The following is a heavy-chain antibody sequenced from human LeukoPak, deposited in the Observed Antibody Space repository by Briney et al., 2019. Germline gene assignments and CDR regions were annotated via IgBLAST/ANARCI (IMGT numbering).Heavy chain of an antibody. V-gene: IGHV1-18*01. J-gene: IGHJ4*01. CDR1: GYTFTNFG. Sequence: ASVKVSCKASGYTFTNFGVSWVRQAPGQGLEWMGRISAYNGNTDFAQKFQGRVTLTIETSTATAYMDLRSLKSDDTAVYYCARDRYSGAYSFDYWGHGTLVTVSS. CDR3: ARDRYSGAYSFDY. CDR2: ISAYNGNT. D-gene: IGHD5-12*01.